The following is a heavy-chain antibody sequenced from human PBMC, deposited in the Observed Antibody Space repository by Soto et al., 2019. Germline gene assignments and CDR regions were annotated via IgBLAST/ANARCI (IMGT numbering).Heavy chain of an antibody. D-gene: IGHD3-10*01. CDR2: ISFSGVNR. Sequence: EVQLLESGGGLVQPGGSLRLSCAASGFTFSSYAMNWVRQAPGKGLEWVSTISFSGVNRHYADSVKGRFTISRDNSKNTLYLQMNRLRAEDTAIYFCAKVGSGSYSALSGGQGTLVTVSS. CDR3: AKVGSGSYSALS. V-gene: IGHV3-23*01. CDR1: GFTFSSYA. J-gene: IGHJ4*02.